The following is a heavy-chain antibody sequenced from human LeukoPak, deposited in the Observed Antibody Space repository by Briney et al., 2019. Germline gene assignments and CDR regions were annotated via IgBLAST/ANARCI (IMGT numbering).Heavy chain of an antibody. V-gene: IGHV4-59*01. Sequence: PSETLSLTCTVPGGSISSYYWSWIRQPPGKGLEWIGYIYYSGSTNYNPSLKSRVTISVDTSKNQFSLKLSSVTAADTAVYYCARARYNWKVPYFDYWGQGTLVTVSS. J-gene: IGHJ4*02. CDR1: GGSISSYY. CDR3: ARARYNWKVPYFDY. CDR2: IYYSGST. D-gene: IGHD1-20*01.